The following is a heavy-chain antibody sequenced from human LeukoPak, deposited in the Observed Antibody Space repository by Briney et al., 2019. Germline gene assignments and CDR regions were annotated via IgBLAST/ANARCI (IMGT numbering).Heavy chain of an antibody. CDR3: ARRLIKQLADYYYMDV. V-gene: IGHV4-39*01. CDR1: GGSISSSSYY. J-gene: IGHJ6*03. D-gene: IGHD6-6*01. CDR2: IYCSGST. Sequence: SETLSLTCTVSGGSISSSSYYWGWLRQPPGKGLEWIGSIYCSGSTYYNPSLKSRVTISVDTSKNQFSLKLSSVTAADTAVYYCARRLIKQLADYYYMDVWGKGTTVTVSS.